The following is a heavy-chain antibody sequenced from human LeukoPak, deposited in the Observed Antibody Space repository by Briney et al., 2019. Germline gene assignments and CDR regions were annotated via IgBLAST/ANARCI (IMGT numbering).Heavy chain of an antibody. CDR2: IGGSGGGT. V-gene: IGHV3-23*01. D-gene: IGHD3-22*01. CDR1: GFTFSSYA. Sequence: GGSLRLSCAASGFTFSSYAMSWVRQAPGKGLEWVSVIGGSGGGTYYADSVMGRFTISRDNSKNTLYLQMNSLRAEDTAVYYCAKARFSSVYYGVDYWGQGTLVTVSS. J-gene: IGHJ4*02. CDR3: AKARFSSVYYGVDY.